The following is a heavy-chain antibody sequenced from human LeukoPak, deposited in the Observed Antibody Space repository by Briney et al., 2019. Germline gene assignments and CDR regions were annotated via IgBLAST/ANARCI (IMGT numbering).Heavy chain of an antibody. D-gene: IGHD1-1*01. J-gene: IGHJ4*02. CDR2: IYYSGST. Sequence: SATLSLTCTVSGGSISSYYWSWIRQPPGKGLEWIGYIYYSGSTNYNPSLKSRVTISIDTSKNQFSLKLSSVTAADTAVYYCARGTGRPAYYFDYWGQGTLVTVSP. V-gene: IGHV4-59*08. CDR3: ARGTGRPAYYFDY. CDR1: GGSISSYY.